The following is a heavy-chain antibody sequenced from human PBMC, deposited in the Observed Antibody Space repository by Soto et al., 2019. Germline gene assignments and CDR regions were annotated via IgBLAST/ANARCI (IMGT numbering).Heavy chain of an antibody. CDR1: GYIFVNYG. CDR2: ISPYTGNT. V-gene: IGHV1-18*01. D-gene: IGHD3-16*01. J-gene: IGHJ6*02. Sequence: QVQLEQSGDEVKKPGASVKVSCKASGYIFVNYGIAWVRQAPGQGLEWLGWISPYTGNTYYATKVQGRPTLXTXTXPSTAFMDLGSLTSADTAVYYCAMVDLYVTPTPQDVWGQGTTVTVSS. CDR3: AMVDLYVTPTPQDV.